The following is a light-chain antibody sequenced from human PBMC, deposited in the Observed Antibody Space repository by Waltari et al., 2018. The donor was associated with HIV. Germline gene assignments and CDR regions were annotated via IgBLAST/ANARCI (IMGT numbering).Light chain of an antibody. J-gene: IGKJ4*01. CDR2: ETS. CDR3: QQRGTWPPVT. CDR1: QSVSRH. Sequence: ELVLTQSPATLSVSPGERAILSCRASQSVSRHLAWYQQKSGQAPRLLISETSTRAAGTPGRFTGSGSGTDFALTITGVESADVAVYYCQQRGTWPPVTFGGGTKVEI. V-gene: IGKV3-11*01.